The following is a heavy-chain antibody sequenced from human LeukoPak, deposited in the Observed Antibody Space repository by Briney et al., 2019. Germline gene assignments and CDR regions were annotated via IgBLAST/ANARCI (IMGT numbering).Heavy chain of an antibody. D-gene: IGHD6-19*01. J-gene: IGHJ4*02. CDR3: ATSSIALAGTVDY. V-gene: IGHV3-23*01. CDR1: GFTFSNYA. Sequence: GGSLRLSCAASGFTFSNYAMNWVRQAPGKGLEWVSTLSSGGISTYYADFVKGRFTISRDNSRDTLYPQMNSLRAEDTAVYYCATSSIALAGTVDYWGQGTLVTVSS. CDR2: LSSGGIST.